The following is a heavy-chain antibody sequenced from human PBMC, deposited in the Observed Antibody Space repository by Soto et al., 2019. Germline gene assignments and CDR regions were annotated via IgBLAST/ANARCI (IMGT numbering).Heavy chain of an antibody. V-gene: IGHV3-23*01. D-gene: IGHD1-26*01. J-gene: IGHJ6*02. CDR2: FSGSGGIT. CDR3: AKQMGWTILGATTNYYYYGMDV. CDR1: GFTFSSYA. Sequence: GGSPRLSCAASGFTFSSYAMSWVRQAPGKGLEWVSFFSGSGGITYYADSVKGRFTISRDNPKNTLYLQMNSLRAEDTAVYYCAKQMGWTILGATTNYYYYGMDVWGQGTTVTVSS.